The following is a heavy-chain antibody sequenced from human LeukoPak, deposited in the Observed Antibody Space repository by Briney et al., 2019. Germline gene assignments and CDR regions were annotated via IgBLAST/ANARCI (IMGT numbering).Heavy chain of an antibody. CDR2: INPSGGST. CDR1: GYTFTSYY. Sequence: ASVKVSCKASGYTFTSYYMHWVRQAPGQGLEWMGIINPSGGSTSYAQKFQGRVTMTRDMSTSTVYMELSSLRSEDTAVYYCARDVVHHYDSSGYFDYWGQGTLVTVSS. D-gene: IGHD3-22*01. J-gene: IGHJ4*02. CDR3: ARDVVHHYDSSGYFDY. V-gene: IGHV1-46*01.